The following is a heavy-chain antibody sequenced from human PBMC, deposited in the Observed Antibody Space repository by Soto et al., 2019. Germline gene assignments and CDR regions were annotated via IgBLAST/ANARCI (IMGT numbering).Heavy chain of an antibody. D-gene: IGHD3-16*01. CDR2: MGTAGDT. CDR3: VTLGEGLALHK. Sequence: EVQLEESAGGLVQPGGSLRLSCAPSGLTFNNYDIHWVRQAPGKGLEWVSAMGTAGDTFYSGSVKGRFTISRQNATNSVYLQMNSLSAGDTAVYYCVTLGEGLALHKWGQGTMVTVSS. V-gene: IGHV3-13*01. CDR1: GLTFNNYD. J-gene: IGHJ3*02.